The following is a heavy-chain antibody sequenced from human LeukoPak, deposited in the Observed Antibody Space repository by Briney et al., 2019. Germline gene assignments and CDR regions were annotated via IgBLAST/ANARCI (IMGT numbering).Heavy chain of an antibody. CDR1: GFTFSSYA. J-gene: IGHJ6*03. Sequence: GGSLRLSCAASGFTFSSYAMSWVRQAPGKGLEWVSGISLDGATTYYADSVKGRFTISRDNSKNTLYLQMNSLRAEDTAVYYCARDHYYGSGSHYYYMDVWGKGTTVTVSS. D-gene: IGHD3-10*01. CDR2: ISLDGATT. CDR3: ARDHYYGSGSHYYYMDV. V-gene: IGHV3-23*01.